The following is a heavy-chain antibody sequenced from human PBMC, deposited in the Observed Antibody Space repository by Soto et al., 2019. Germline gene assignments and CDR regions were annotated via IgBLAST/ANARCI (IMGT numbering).Heavy chain of an antibody. CDR3: ARRSFVAARPYYYYGMDV. CDR1: GYSFTSYW. V-gene: IGHV5-51*01. Sequence: PGESLKISCKGSGYSFTSYWIGWVRQMPGKGLEWMGIIYPGDSDTRYSPSFQGQVTISADKSISTAYLQWSSLKASDTAMYYWARRSFVAARPYYYYGMDVWGQGNPGHRLL. J-gene: IGHJ6*02. D-gene: IGHD6-6*01. CDR2: IYPGDSDT.